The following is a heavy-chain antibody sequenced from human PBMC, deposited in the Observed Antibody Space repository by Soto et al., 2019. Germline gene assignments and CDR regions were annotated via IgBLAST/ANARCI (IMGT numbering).Heavy chain of an antibody. J-gene: IGHJ5*02. CDR2: INAGNGNT. V-gene: IGHV1-3*01. D-gene: IGHD3-22*01. CDR1: GYNIQSHA. CDR3: GKDRSGIGGYVDCFAP. Sequence: ASVKVSCKASGYNIQSHAIHWVRQAPGQRLEWMGWINAGNGNTKYSENFEGRVTFTRDTVATTLYMELTSLTSEDTAVYFCGKDRSGIGGYVDCFAPWGQGPLVT.